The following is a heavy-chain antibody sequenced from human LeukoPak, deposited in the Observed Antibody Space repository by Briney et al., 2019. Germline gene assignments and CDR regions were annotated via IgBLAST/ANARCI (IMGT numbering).Heavy chain of an antibody. D-gene: IGHD3-3*01. CDR3: ARKRTLRFLEWKNAFDI. Sequence: GSLRLSCAVSGFAFGSEAMSWIRQPPGKGLEWIGEINHSGSTNYNPSLKSRVTISVDTSKNQFSLKLSSVTAADTAVYYCARKRTLRFLEWKNAFDIWGQGTMVTVSS. CDR1: GFAFGSEA. V-gene: IGHV4-34*01. CDR2: INHSGST. J-gene: IGHJ3*02.